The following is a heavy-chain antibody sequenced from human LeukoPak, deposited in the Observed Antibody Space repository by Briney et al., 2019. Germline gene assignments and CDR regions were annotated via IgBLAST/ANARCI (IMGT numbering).Heavy chain of an antibody. CDR1: GGSISSSNFY. J-gene: IGHJ5*02. CDR3: ARDYYGSGSYGWFDP. CDR2: ISNGGTT. V-gene: IGHV4-39*07. Sequence: SETLSLICTVSGGSISSSNFYWGWIRQPPGKGLEWIASISNGGTTYYNPSLKSRITISLDTSKNQFSLQVNSVTAADTAVYYCARDYYGSGSYGWFDPWGQGTLVTVSS. D-gene: IGHD3-10*01.